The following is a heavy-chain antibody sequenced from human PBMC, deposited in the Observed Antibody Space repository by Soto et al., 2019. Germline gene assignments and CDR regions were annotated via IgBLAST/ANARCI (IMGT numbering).Heavy chain of an antibody. D-gene: IGHD5-12*01. CDR2: IYYSGST. CDR1: GGSISSYY. CDR3: ARDRGGYDYEIDY. V-gene: IGHV4-59*01. Sequence: QVQLQESGPGLVKPSETLSLTCTVSGGSISSYYWSWIRQPPGKGLEWIGYIYYSGSTNYNPSLKSRVTIAVDTSKNQFSLKLSSVTAADTAVYYCARDRGGYDYEIDYWGQGTLVTVSS. J-gene: IGHJ4*02.